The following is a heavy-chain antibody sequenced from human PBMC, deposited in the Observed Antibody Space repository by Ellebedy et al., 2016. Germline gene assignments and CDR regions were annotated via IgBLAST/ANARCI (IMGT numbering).Heavy chain of an antibody. D-gene: IGHD3-10*01. V-gene: IGHV1-18*04. CDR1: GDSLTVYW. CDR2: ISTYDGNT. J-gene: IGHJ4*02. CDR3: ARDVPRSVRGVIGRVSGGYY. Sequence: GGSLRLSCRYSGDSLTVYWIGWVRQAPGQGLEWMGWISTYDGNTNYAQNLQGRVTMTTDTSTGTVYMELRSLISDDTAVYYCARDVPRSVRGVIGRVSGGYYWGQGTLVTVSS.